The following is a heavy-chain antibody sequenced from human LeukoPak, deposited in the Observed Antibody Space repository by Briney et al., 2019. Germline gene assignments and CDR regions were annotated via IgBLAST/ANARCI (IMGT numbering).Heavy chain of an antibody. D-gene: IGHD3-10*01. CDR3: ARVDGSGSYYNG. Sequence: GASVKVSCKASGYTFTGYYMHWVRQAPGQGLEWMGIINPSGGSTSYAQKFQGRVTMTRDMSTSTVYMELSSLRSEDTAVYYCARVDGSGSYYNGWGQGTLVTVSS. J-gene: IGHJ4*02. CDR1: GYTFTGYY. V-gene: IGHV1-46*01. CDR2: INPSGGST.